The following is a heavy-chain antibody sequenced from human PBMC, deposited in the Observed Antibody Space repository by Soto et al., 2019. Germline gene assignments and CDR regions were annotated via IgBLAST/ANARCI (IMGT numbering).Heavy chain of an antibody. J-gene: IGHJ4*02. CDR2: ISSSSSTI. CDR3: ARNYDFWGGPAPH. Sequence: GGSLRLSCAASGFTFSSYSMNWVRQAPGKGLEWVSYISSSSSTIYYADSVKGRFTISRDNSKNTLYLQMNSLRAEDTAVYYCARNYDFWGGPAPHWGQGTLVTVSS. CDR1: GFTFSSYS. V-gene: IGHV3-48*01. D-gene: IGHD3-3*01.